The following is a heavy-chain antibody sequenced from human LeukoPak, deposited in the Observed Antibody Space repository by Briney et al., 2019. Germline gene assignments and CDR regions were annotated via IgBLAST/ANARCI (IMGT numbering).Heavy chain of an antibody. CDR1: GGSISSYY. CDR2: IYYSGST. V-gene: IGHV4-59*01. D-gene: IGHD2-15*01. CDR3: ARGRGGSCHCYYYYMDV. Sequence: PSETLSLTCTVSGGSISSYYWSWIRQPPGKGLEWIGYIYYSGSTNYNPSLKSRVTISVDTSKNQFSLKLSSVTAADTAVYYCARGRGGSCHCYYYYMDVWGKGTTVTVSS. J-gene: IGHJ6*03.